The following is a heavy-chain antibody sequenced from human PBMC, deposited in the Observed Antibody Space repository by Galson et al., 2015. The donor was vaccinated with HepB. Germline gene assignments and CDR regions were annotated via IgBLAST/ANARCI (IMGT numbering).Heavy chain of an antibody. CDR3: AKVLSISWQIDY. CDR2: ISGSGGST. D-gene: IGHD6-13*01. J-gene: IGHJ4*02. V-gene: IGHV3-23*01. CDR1: GFTFDSYA. Sequence: LSCAASGFTFDSYAMSWVRQAPGKGLEWVSAISGSGGSTYYADSVKGRFTISRDNSKNTLYLQMNSLRAEDTAVYYCAKVLSISWQIDYWGQGTLVTVSS.